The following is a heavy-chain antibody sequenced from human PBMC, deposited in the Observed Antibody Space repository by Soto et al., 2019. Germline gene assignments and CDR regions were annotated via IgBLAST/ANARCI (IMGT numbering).Heavy chain of an antibody. V-gene: IGHV3-23*01. Sequence: GGSLRLSCAASGFTFSTYPMIWVRQAPGKGLECAGSISDSGANTYYADSVRGRFTISRDNSKNTLYLQMNSLRDDDTAVYYCAKILSMVTSYYYGMDVWGHGTTVTVSS. CDR1: GFTFSTYP. CDR3: AKILSMVTSYYYGMDV. CDR2: ISDSGANT. J-gene: IGHJ6*02. D-gene: IGHD4-17*01.